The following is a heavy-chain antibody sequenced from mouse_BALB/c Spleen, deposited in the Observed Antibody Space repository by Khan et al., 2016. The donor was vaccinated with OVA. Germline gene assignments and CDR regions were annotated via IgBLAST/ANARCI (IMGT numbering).Heavy chain of an antibody. V-gene: IGHV5-6-5*01. CDR3: TESLFLYYFDY. CDR2: ISSGGFT. J-gene: IGHJ2*01. CDR1: GFTFSSYA. Sequence: EVELVESGGGLVKPGGSLTLSCAASGFTFSSYAMSWVRQTPETRLEWVASISSGGFTYYPDSVKGRFTISRDNARNILYLQMTSLRSEDTAIYYCTESLFLYYFDYWGQGTTLTVSS. D-gene: IGHD6-1*01.